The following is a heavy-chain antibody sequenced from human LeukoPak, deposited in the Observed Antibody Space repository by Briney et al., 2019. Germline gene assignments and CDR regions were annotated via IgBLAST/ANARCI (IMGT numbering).Heavy chain of an antibody. Sequence: SETLSLTCTVSGGSISSSSYYWGWIRQPPGKGLEWIGEINHSGSTNYNPSLKSRVTISVDTSKNQFSLKLSSVTAADTAVYYCARGPRGYSGYGLLRFDYWGQGTLVSVSS. CDR2: INHSGST. D-gene: IGHD5-12*01. CDR3: ARGPRGYSGYGLLRFDY. CDR1: GGSISSSSYY. J-gene: IGHJ4*02. V-gene: IGHV4-39*07.